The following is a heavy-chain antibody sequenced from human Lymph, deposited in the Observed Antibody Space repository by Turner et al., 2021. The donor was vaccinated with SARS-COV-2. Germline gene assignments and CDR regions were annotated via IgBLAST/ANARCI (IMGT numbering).Heavy chain of an antibody. CDR1: GYTFTSYW. D-gene: IGHD3-3*01. V-gene: IGHV5-51*01. Sequence: DVQLVQSGAVVNKLGESLSISCKGSGYTFTSYWIGWVRQMPGRGLEVMGIIYPGDSDTRYSPSYQGHVTISADKSISTAYLQWSSRKASDTAMYYCARREWGGSLGHIDYWGQGTLVTVSS. CDR3: ARREWGGSLGHIDY. CDR2: IYPGDSDT. J-gene: IGHJ4*02.